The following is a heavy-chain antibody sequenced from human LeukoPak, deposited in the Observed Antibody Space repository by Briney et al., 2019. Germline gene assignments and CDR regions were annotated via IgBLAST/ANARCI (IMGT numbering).Heavy chain of an antibody. D-gene: IGHD3-9*01. J-gene: IGHJ4*02. V-gene: IGHV4-59*08. CDR3: ARQIDSSYFDY. CDR1: GGSISSYY. CDR2: IYYSGST. Sequence: PSETLSLTCTVSGGSISSYYWSWIRQPPGKGLEWIGYIYYSGSTNYNPSLKSGVTISVDTSKNQFSLKLSSVTAADTAVYYCARQIDSSYFDYWGEEPLVTVSS.